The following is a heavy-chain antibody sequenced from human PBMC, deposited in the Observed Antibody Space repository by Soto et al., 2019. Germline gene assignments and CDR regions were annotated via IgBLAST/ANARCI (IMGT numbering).Heavy chain of an antibody. CDR3: ARDRLRYNWNDFPYYYYGMDV. Sequence: QVQLVESGGGVVQPGRSLRLSCAASGFTFSSYAMHWVRQAPGTGLEWVAVMSYDGSNKYYADSVKGRFTISRDNSKNTLYLQMNSLRAEDTAVYYCARDRLRYNWNDFPYYYYGMDVWGPGTTVTVSS. V-gene: IGHV3-30-3*01. J-gene: IGHJ6*02. CDR1: GFTFSSYA. D-gene: IGHD1-1*01. CDR2: MSYDGSNK.